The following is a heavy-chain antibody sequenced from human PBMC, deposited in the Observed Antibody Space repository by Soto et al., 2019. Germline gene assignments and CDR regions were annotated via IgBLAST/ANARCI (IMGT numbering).Heavy chain of an antibody. CDR3: GREVERTSHFICSDP. CDR1: GFSLSGYG. J-gene: IGHJ5*02. CDR2: IWYDGTTK. V-gene: IGHV3-33*01. D-gene: IGHD1-7*01. Sequence: GGSLRLSCEVSGFSLSGYGMHWVRQAPGKGLEWVAVIWYDGTTKNYADSVKGRFTISRDSSKNTVYLQMDSLKVEDTAVYYWGREVERTSHFICSDPWGQGVLVTVSS.